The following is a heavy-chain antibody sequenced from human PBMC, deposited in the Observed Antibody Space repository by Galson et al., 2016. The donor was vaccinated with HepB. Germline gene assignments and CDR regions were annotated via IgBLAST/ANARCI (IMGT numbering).Heavy chain of an antibody. V-gene: IGHV4-30-4*01. D-gene: IGHD3-9*01. CDR1: GGSISRGDYQ. J-gene: IGHJ4*02. Sequence: LSLTCSVSGGSISRGDYQWNWIRQPPGKGLEWIGYIFKRGSAYYTPSLKSRVTTFVDTSKNQLSLTLTSVTAANTATYFCARHWRSDFLTGPVGHWGPGILVTVSS. CDR3: ARHWRSDFLTGPVGH. CDR2: IFKRGSA.